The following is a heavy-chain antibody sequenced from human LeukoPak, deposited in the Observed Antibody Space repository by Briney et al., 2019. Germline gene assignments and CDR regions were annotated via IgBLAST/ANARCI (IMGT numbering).Heavy chain of an antibody. CDR1: GYTFTGYY. V-gene: IGHV1-2*02. J-gene: IGHJ5*02. CDR3: ARDRRNDYGDYGEFDP. Sequence: GASVKVSCEASGYTFTGYYMHWVRQAPGQGLEWMGWINPNSGGTNYAQKFQGRVTMTRDTSISTAYMELSRLRSDDTAVYYCARDRRNDYGDYGEFDPWGQGTLVTVSS. CDR2: INPNSGGT. D-gene: IGHD4-17*01.